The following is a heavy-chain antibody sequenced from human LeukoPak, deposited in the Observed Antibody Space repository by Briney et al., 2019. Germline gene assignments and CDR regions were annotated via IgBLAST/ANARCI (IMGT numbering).Heavy chain of an antibody. CDR2: INPNSGGT. V-gene: IGHV1-2*02. D-gene: IGHD2-2*01. CDR3: ARGIGGVVPAANSY. J-gene: IGHJ4*02. Sequence: ASVKVSCKVSGYTFTGYYMHWVRQAPGQGLEWMGWINPNSGGTNYAQKFQGRVSMTRDTSISTAYMELSRLRSDDTAVYYCARGIGGVVPAANSYWGQGTLVTVSS. CDR1: GYTFTGYY.